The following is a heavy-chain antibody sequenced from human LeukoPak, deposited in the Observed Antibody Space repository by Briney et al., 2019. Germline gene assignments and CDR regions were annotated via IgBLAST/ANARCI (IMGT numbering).Heavy chain of an antibody. Sequence: ASVKVSCKASGYTFTGYYMHWARQAPGQGLEWMGWINPNSGGTNYAQKFQGRVTMTRDTSISTAYMELSRLRSDDTAVYYCARDPSPHYYGSGSYYNTHYYYYYMDVWGKGTTVTISS. CDR3: ARDPSPHYYGSGSYYNTHYYYYYMDV. CDR1: GYTFTGYY. D-gene: IGHD3-10*01. J-gene: IGHJ6*03. CDR2: INPNSGGT. V-gene: IGHV1-2*02.